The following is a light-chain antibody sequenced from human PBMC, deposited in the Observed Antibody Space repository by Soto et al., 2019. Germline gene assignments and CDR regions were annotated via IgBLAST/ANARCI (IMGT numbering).Light chain of an antibody. V-gene: IGKV3-20*01. J-gene: IGKJ4*01. Sequence: EIVLTQSPGTLSLSPGERATLSCRASQIVTSSYLAWYQPKPGQAPRLLIYGASTRATGIPDRFSGSGSGTDFTLTISRLEPEDFAVYYCQQYGASPLTFGGGTKVDIK. CDR1: QIVTSSY. CDR2: GAS. CDR3: QQYGASPLT.